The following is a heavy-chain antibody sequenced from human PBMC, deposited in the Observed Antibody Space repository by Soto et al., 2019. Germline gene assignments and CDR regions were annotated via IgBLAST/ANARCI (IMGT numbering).Heavy chain of an antibody. Sequence: QVQLVQSGAEVKKPGSSVKVSCKASGGTFSSYSINWVRQAPGQGLEWMGEIIPILGTANYAQKFQGRVTITAAESTSTAYMELSSLRSDDTAVYYCARDGGRHSGGIDYWGQGTLVTVSS. V-gene: IGHV1-69*01. CDR3: ARDGGRHSGGIDY. D-gene: IGHD1-26*01. CDR1: GGTFSSYS. CDR2: IIPILGTA. J-gene: IGHJ4*02.